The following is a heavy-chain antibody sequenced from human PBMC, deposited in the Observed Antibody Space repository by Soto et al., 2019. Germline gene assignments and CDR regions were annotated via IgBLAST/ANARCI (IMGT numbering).Heavy chain of an antibody. CDR1: GFTFRSYA. CDR3: AKIVGGGSHHDAFDI. CDR2: TGGGGVST. Sequence: EVQLLESGGGLVEPGGSLRLSCAASGFTFRSYAMTWVRQAPGKGLEWVSYTGGGGVSTYYADSVKGRFTSSRDDSKNRLYLQMTSLRAEDTALYYCAKIVGGGSHHDAFDIWGQGTMVTVSS. J-gene: IGHJ3*02. V-gene: IGHV3-23*01. D-gene: IGHD2-15*01.